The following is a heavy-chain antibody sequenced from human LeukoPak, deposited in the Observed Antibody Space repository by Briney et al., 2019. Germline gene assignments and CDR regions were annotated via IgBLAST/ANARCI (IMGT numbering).Heavy chain of an antibody. J-gene: IGHJ1*01. Sequence: GGSLRLSCAASGFTVSSNYMSWVRQAPGMGLEWVSVIFSGGTTYHADSVKGRFTISRDNSKNTLYLQVNSLRAEDTAVYYCGYFDPPTGYWGQGTLVTVSS. CDR1: GFTVSSNY. CDR2: IFSGGTT. V-gene: IGHV3-66*01. D-gene: IGHD3-9*01. CDR3: GYFDPPTGY.